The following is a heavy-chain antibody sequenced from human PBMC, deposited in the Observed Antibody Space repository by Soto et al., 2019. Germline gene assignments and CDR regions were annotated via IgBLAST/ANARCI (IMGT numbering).Heavy chain of an antibody. Sequence: PSQTLSLTCAISGDSVSSNSAAWNWIRQSPSRGLEWLGRTYYRSKWYNDYAVSVKSRITINPDTSKNQFSPQLNSVTPEDTAVYYCARESVAAAGSGVYYYGMDVWGQGTTVTVSS. CDR1: GDSVSSNSAA. V-gene: IGHV6-1*01. J-gene: IGHJ6*02. CDR3: ARESVAAAGSGVYYYGMDV. CDR2: TYYRSKWYN. D-gene: IGHD6-13*01.